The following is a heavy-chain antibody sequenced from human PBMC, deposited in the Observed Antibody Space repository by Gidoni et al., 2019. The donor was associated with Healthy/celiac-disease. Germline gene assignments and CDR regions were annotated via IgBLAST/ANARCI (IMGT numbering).Heavy chain of an antibody. J-gene: IGHJ4*02. V-gene: IGHV3-21*01. CDR3: ARGIAVAGTDYFDY. CDR1: GFTFSSYS. D-gene: IGHD6-19*01. Sequence: EVQLVESGGGLVKPGGSLRLSCAASGFTFSSYSMNWVRQAPGKGLEWVSSISSSSSYIYYADSVKGRFTISRDNAKNSLYLQMNSLRAEDTAVYYCARGIAVAGTDYFDYWGQGTLVTVSS. CDR2: ISSSSSYI.